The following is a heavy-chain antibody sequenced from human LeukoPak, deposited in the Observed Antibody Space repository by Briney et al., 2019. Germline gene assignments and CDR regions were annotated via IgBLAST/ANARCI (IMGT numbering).Heavy chain of an antibody. Sequence: GGSLRLSCAASGFTFDDYGMNWVRQAPGKGLEWVSGINWNGGSTGYADSVKGRFTISRDNAKNSLYLQMNSLRAEDTALYYCARLGYSGSYDAFDIWGQGTMVTVSS. CDR2: INWNGGST. CDR1: GFTFDDYG. V-gene: IGHV3-20*04. D-gene: IGHD1-26*01. J-gene: IGHJ3*02. CDR3: ARLGYSGSYDAFDI.